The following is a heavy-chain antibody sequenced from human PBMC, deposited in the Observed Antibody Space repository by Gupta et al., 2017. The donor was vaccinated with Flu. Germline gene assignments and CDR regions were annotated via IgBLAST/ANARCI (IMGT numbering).Heavy chain of an antibody. CDR1: GFTFTKAW. CDR3: TTGQL. D-gene: IGHD6-13*01. Sequence: QLVESGGGLKRPGPSLRLSCAGSGFTFTKAWVSCVPPSPGKGLEWVGRVKNEDDGGSVQYGEPIRGRFFISRVDSESSVYLQMNNLNVDDTGVYYCTTGQLWGQGTQVTVSS. V-gene: IGHV3-15*05. CDR2: VKNEDDGGSV. J-gene: IGHJ1*01.